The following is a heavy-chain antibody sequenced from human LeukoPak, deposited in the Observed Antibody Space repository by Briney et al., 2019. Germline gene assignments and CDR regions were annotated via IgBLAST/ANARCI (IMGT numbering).Heavy chain of an antibody. CDR1: GFTFSSHE. CDR2: IDSRGSTT. D-gene: IGHD3-3*01. CDR3: ARVSFFGFGVATYCSHSMDV. J-gene: IGHJ6*02. V-gene: IGHV3-48*03. Sequence: PGGSLRLSCAASGFTFSSHEMTWVRQAPGKGLEWISYIDSRGSTTYYADSVKGRFTISRDNAKNSLYLQMNSLRAEDTAVYHCARVSFFGFGVATYCSHSMDVWGQGTTVTVSS.